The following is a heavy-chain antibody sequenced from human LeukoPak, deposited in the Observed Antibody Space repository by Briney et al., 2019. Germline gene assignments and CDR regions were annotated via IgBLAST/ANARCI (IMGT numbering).Heavy chain of an antibody. CDR3: ARNNDFDI. V-gene: IGHV4-59*01. J-gene: IGHJ3*02. D-gene: IGHD2-8*01. CDR2: IYYSGST. Sequence: PSGTLSLTCTVSGVSITSDHWNWIRQPPGKGLEWFGCIYYSGSTYYNPSLKSRVTISVDMSKNQFSLRLTSVTAADTAVYCCARNNDFDIWGQGTLVTVSS. CDR1: GVSITSDH.